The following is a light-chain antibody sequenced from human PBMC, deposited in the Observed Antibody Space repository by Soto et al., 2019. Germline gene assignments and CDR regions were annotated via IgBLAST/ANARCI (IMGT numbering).Light chain of an antibody. CDR2: QVS. J-gene: IGLJ1*01. V-gene: IGLV2-14*01. Sequence: QSALTQPASVSGSPGQSITISCTGTGSDIGAYNSVSWYQQHPGKAPKLIVFQVSFRPSAVSDRFSGSKSGNTASLTISGLQAEDEADYYCSSYAHGSTYVFGTGTKVTVL. CDR3: SSYAHGSTYV. CDR1: GSDIGAYNS.